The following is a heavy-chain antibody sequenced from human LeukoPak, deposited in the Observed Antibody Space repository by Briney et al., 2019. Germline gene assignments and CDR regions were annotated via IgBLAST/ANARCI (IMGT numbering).Heavy chain of an antibody. Sequence: PSETLSLTCTVSGGSISSDFWSWIRQSPGKGLEWIGYIHYSGSTNYNPSLKSRVTISVDTSKNQFSLRLSSVTAADTAVYYCARDRRLGTGDVFDIWGQGTMVTVSS. J-gene: IGHJ3*02. V-gene: IGHV4-59*01. D-gene: IGHD1-14*01. CDR3: ARDRRLGTGDVFDI. CDR2: IHYSGST. CDR1: GGSISSDF.